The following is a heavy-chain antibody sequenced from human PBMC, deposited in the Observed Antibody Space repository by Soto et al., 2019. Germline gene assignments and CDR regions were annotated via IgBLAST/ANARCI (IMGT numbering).Heavy chain of an antibody. V-gene: IGHV4-59*01. CDR2: IYYSGST. Sequence: PSETLSLTCTVSGGSISSYYWSWIRQPPGKGLEWIGYIYYSGSTNYNPSLKSRVTISVDTSENQFSLKLSSVTAADTAVYYCGRVSWYYDVRSGYWEDAFDIWGQGTMVTVSS. CDR1: GGSISSYY. CDR3: GRVSWYYDVRSGYWEDAFDI. D-gene: IGHD3-3*01. J-gene: IGHJ3*02.